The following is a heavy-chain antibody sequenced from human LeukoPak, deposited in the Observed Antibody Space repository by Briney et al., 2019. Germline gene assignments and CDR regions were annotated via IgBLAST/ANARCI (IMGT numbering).Heavy chain of an antibody. J-gene: IGHJ4*02. D-gene: IGHD6-19*01. CDR3: ATDRHTIAVAATLDY. CDR1: GYTFTGYY. V-gene: IGHV1-2*02. CDR2: TNPNSGDA. Sequence: ASVKVSCKSSGYTFTGYYMHWVRQAPGQGLEWMGWTNPNSGDAKYAQNFQGRVTMARDTSISTAYMELSRLRSDDTAVYYCATDRHTIAVAATLDYWGQGTLVIASS.